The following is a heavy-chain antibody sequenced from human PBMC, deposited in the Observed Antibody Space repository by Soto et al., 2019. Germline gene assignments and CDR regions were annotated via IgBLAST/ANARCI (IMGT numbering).Heavy chain of an antibody. CDR3: ARARITMVRGVIRYYYGMDV. D-gene: IGHD3-10*01. CDR1: GFTFSSYA. J-gene: IGHJ6*02. Sequence: QPGGSLRLSCAASGFTFSSYAMHWVRQAPGKGLEWVAVISYDGSNKYYADSVKGRFTISRDNSKNTLYLQMNSLRAEDTAVYYCARARITMVRGVIRYYYGMDVWGQGTTVTVSS. V-gene: IGHV3-30-3*01. CDR2: ISYDGSNK.